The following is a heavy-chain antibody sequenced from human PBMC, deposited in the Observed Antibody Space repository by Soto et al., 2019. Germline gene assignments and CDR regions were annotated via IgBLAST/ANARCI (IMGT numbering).Heavy chain of an antibody. J-gene: IGHJ4*01. CDR3: ARVHVMVVAGSTFDC. CDR2: IYHGGTT. CDR1: GYSISGPSY. Sequence: SETLSLTCTVSGYSISGPSYWGWIRQPPGKGPEWIASIYHGGTTFYNPSLKSRITISVDTSNNQFSLKLTSVTAADTAVYYCARVHVMVVAGSTFDCWGHGTLVTVSS. D-gene: IGHD6-19*01. V-gene: IGHV4-38-2*02.